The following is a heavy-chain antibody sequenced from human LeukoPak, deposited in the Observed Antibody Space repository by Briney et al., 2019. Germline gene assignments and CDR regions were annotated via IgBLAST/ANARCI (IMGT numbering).Heavy chain of an antibody. CDR3: ARGGTAMVFPAQRFDY. D-gene: IGHD5-18*01. J-gene: IGHJ4*02. Sequence: SETLSLTCAVYGGSFSGYYWSWIRQPPGKELEWIGEINHSGSTNYNPSLKSRVTISVDTSKNQFSLKLSSVTAADTAVYYCARGGTAMVFPAQRFDYWGQGTLVTVSS. CDR1: GGSFSGYY. V-gene: IGHV4-34*01. CDR2: INHSGST.